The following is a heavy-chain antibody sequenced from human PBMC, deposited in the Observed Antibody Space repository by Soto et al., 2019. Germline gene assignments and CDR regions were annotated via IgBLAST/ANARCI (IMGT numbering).Heavy chain of an antibody. CDR1: GGSFSGYY. Sequence: QVQLQQWGAGLLKPSETLSLTCAVYGGSFSGYYWSWIRQPPGKGLEWIGEINHSGSTSYNPSLKSRVTMSVDTSKNQFSRKLSSVTAADTAVYYCAGFARFLEWLFPPVAFDIWGQGTMVTVSS. J-gene: IGHJ3*02. CDR2: INHSGST. CDR3: AGFARFLEWLFPPVAFDI. V-gene: IGHV4-34*01. D-gene: IGHD3-3*01.